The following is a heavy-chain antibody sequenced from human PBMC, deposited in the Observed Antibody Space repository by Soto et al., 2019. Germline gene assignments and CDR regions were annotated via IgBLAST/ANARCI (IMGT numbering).Heavy chain of an antibody. CDR2: IYYSGST. CDR1: GGSISSGGYY. D-gene: IGHD2-15*01. Sequence: SETLSLTCTVSGGSISSGGYYWSWIRQHPWKGLEWIGYIYYSGSTYYNPSLKSRVTISVDTSKNQFSLKLSSVTAADTAVYYCARDCSGGSRYSRRAFAFDIWGQGTMVT. J-gene: IGHJ3*02. V-gene: IGHV4-31*03. CDR3: ARDCSGGSRYSRRAFAFDI.